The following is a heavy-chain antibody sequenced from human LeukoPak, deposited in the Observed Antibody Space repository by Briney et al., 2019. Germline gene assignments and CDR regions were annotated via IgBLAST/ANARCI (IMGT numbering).Heavy chain of an antibody. CDR2: INYSGST. J-gene: IGHJ4*02. V-gene: IGHV4-39*07. CDR3: ARGQRGLWFGEFTDY. D-gene: IGHD3-10*01. CDR1: GGSISSGDYY. Sequence: PSETLSLTCTVSGGSISSGDYYWSWIRQPPGKGLEWIGEINYSGSTNYNPSLKSRVTISVDTSKNQFSLKLSSVTAADTAVYYCARGQRGLWFGEFTDYWGQGTLVTVSS.